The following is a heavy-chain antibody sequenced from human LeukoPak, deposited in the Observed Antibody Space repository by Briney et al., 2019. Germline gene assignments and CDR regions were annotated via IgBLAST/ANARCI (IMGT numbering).Heavy chain of an antibody. CDR1: GFTFDDYG. J-gene: IGHJ3*01. D-gene: IGHD3-22*01. V-gene: IGHV3-20*04. CDR3: ARDIYYYDSSGYNF. Sequence: AGGSLRLSCAASGFTFDDYGMSWVRQAPGKGLEWVSGINWNGGSTGYADSVKGRFTISRDNSKNTLYLQMNSLRAEDTAVYYCARDIYYYDSSGYNFWGQGTMVTVSS. CDR2: INWNGGST.